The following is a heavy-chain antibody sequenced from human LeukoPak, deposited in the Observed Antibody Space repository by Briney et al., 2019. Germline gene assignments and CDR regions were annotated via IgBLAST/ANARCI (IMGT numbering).Heavy chain of an antibody. V-gene: IGHV4-4*07. D-gene: IGHD1-26*01. CDR2: VYGSGST. Sequence: SETLSLTCIVSGGSISNNYWSWTRQSAEKGLEYLGRVYGSGSTDYSPSVKSRVTMSVDTSKNQFSLKLTSVTAADTAIYYRARDGAATFSDYWGQGTLVTVSS. CDR3: ARDGAATFSDY. CDR1: GGSISNNY. J-gene: IGHJ4*02.